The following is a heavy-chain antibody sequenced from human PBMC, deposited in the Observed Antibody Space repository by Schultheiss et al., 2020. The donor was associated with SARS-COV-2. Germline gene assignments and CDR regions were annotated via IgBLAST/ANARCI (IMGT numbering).Heavy chain of an antibody. Sequence: GGSLRLSCAASGFTFSSYDMHWVRQATGKGLEWVSAIGTAGDTYYPGSVKGRFTISRENAKNSLYLQMNSLRAGDTAVYYCARSYSNYPEREVYGMDVWGQGTTVTVSS. V-gene: IGHV3-13*01. D-gene: IGHD4-11*01. CDR2: IGTAGDT. J-gene: IGHJ6*02. CDR1: GFTFSSYD. CDR3: ARSYSNYPEREVYGMDV.